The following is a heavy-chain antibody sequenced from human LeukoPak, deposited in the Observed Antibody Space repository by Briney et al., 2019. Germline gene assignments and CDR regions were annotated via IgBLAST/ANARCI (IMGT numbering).Heavy chain of an antibody. CDR2: INHSGST. CDR3: ARGQVLLWFGELYFYFDY. J-gene: IGHJ4*02. Sequence: PSETLSLTCAVYGGSFSGYYWSWIRQPPGKGLEWIGEINHSGSTNYNPSLKSRVTISVDTSKNQFSLKLSSVTAADTAVYYCARGQVLLWFGELYFYFDYWGQGTLATVSS. CDR1: GGSFSGYY. V-gene: IGHV4-34*01. D-gene: IGHD3-10*01.